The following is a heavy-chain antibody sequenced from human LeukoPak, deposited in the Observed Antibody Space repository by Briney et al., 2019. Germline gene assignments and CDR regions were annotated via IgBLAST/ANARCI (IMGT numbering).Heavy chain of an antibody. D-gene: IGHD6-13*01. CDR2: ISISGGST. Sequence: GGSLRLSCAASGVTFSSDAMSWGRQAPAKGLGRGSAISISGGSTYYADSAKDRFTNSRDNSKNTLSLQMNRLRAEEPAVYYWAKDQSSSWSIDAFDIWGQGTMVTAAS. CDR1: GVTFSSDA. V-gene: IGHV3-23*01. CDR3: AKDQSSSWSIDAFDI. J-gene: IGHJ3*02.